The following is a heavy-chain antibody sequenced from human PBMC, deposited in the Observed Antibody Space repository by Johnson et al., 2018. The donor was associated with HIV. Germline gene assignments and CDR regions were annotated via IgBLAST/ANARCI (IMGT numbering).Heavy chain of an antibody. V-gene: IGHV3-48*04. Sequence: VQLVESGGGLVQPGGSLRLSCAASGLPFRSYAMSWVRQAPGKGLEWVSYISNSGSTINYAASVKGRFTVSSDNAKNSLFLQMNSLRAEDTAMYYCARVRPNPTVTTRGAAFDIWGQGTMVTVSS. CDR3: ARVRPNPTVTTRGAAFDI. CDR2: ISNSGSTI. D-gene: IGHD4-17*01. CDR1: GLPFRSYA. J-gene: IGHJ3*02.